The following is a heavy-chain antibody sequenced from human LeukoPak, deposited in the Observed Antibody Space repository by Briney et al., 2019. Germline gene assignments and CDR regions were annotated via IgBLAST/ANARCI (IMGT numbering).Heavy chain of an antibody. CDR3: ASRRSSLRHFDN. V-gene: IGHV4-4*07. D-gene: IGHD3-10*01. CDR1: GGSISSYY. J-gene: IGHJ4*02. Sequence: KPSETLSLTCTVSGGSISSYYWSWIRQPAGKGLEWIGRIYTSGSTNYNPSLKSRVSISIDTSKNQFSLKLNSLTAADTAVYYCASRRSSLRHFDNWGQGTLVTVSS. CDR2: IYTSGST.